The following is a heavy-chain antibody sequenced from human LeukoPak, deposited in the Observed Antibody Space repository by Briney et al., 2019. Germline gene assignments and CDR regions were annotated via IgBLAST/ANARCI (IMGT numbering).Heavy chain of an antibody. Sequence: PGGSLRLSCAASGFTFSGSAMHGVRQASGKGLEWVGRIRSKANSYATAYAASVKGRFTISRDDSKNTAYLQMNSLKTEDTAVYYCTRLFGVDYWGQGTLVTVSS. V-gene: IGHV3-73*01. CDR1: GFTFSGSA. D-gene: IGHD3-10*02. J-gene: IGHJ4*02. CDR3: TRLFGVDY. CDR2: IRSKANSYAT.